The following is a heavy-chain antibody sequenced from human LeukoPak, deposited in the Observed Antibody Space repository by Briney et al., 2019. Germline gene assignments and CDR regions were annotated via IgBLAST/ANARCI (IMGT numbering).Heavy chain of an antibody. J-gene: IGHJ5*02. D-gene: IGHD3-10*01. V-gene: IGHV4-34*01. Sequence: PSETLSLTCAVYGGSFSGYYWSWIRQPPGKGLEWIGEINHSGSTNYNPSLKSRVTISVDTSKNQFSLKLSSVTAADTAVYYCARVARYGSGNLLGGFDPWGQGTLVTVSS. CDR3: ARVARYGSGNLLGGFDP. CDR2: INHSGST. CDR1: GGSFSGYY.